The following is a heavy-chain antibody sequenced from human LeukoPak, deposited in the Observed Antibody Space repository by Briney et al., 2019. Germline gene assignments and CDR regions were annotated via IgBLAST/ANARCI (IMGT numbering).Heavy chain of an antibody. CDR3: ARDLSGGDPYYYYYMDV. Sequence: ASVKVSCKASGYTFTNYGISWVRQAPGQGLEGMGWISGYNGKTNYAQKLQGRVTMTTDTSTSTAYMELGSLRSDDTAVYYCARDLSGGDPYYYYYMDVWGKGTTVTVSS. CDR2: ISGYNGKT. V-gene: IGHV1-18*01. CDR1: GYTFTNYG. D-gene: IGHD2-21*02. J-gene: IGHJ6*03.